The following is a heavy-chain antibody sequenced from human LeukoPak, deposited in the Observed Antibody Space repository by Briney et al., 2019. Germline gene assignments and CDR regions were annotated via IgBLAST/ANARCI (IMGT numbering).Heavy chain of an antibody. Sequence: PSETLSLTCAVYGGSFSGYYWSWIRQPPGKGLEWIGEINHSGSTNYNPSLKSRVTISVDTSKDQFSLKLSSVTAADTAVYYCARWTYASDGSGYWGQGTLVTVSS. CDR1: GGSFSGYY. V-gene: IGHV4-34*01. J-gene: IGHJ4*02. D-gene: IGHD3-16*01. CDR3: ARWTYASDGSGY. CDR2: INHSGST.